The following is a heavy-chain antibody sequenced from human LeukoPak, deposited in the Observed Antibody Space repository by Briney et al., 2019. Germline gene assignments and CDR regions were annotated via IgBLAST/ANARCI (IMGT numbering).Heavy chain of an antibody. Sequence: GGSLRLSCAASGFTCSSYSMNWVRQAPGKGLEWVSSISSSSSYIYYADSVKGRFTISRDNAKNSLYLQMNSLRAEDTAVYYCARVLYSGYDSDYWGQGTLVTVSS. J-gene: IGHJ4*02. CDR3: ARVLYSGYDSDY. CDR1: GFTCSSYS. CDR2: ISSSSSYI. V-gene: IGHV3-21*01. D-gene: IGHD5-12*01.